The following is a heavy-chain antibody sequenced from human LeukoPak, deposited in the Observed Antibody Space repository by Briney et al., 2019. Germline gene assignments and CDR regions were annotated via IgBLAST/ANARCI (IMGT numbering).Heavy chain of an antibody. D-gene: IGHD3-22*01. CDR1: GGSFRGYY. J-gene: IGHJ4*02. CDR2: INHSGST. Sequence: SETLSLTCAVYGGSFRGYYWSWIRQPPGKGLEWIGEINHSGSTSYNPSLKSRVTLSVDTSKNQFSLKLTSVTAADTAVYYCARLQFGSGSYHEVDYWGQGTLVTVSS. V-gene: IGHV4-34*01. CDR3: ARLQFGSGSYHEVDY.